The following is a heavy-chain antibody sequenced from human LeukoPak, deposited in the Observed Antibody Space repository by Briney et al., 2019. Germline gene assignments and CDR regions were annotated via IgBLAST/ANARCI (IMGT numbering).Heavy chain of an antibody. CDR3: ARVHSGYDFGNRKYYYFDY. CDR1: GGSISNYY. Sequence: SETLSLTCTVSGGSISNYYWSWIRQPPGKGLEWIGYIYYRGSTNYNPSLKSQVTISVDTSKNQFSLKLSSVTAADTAVYYCARVHSGYDFGNRKYYYFDYWGQGTLVTVSS. J-gene: IGHJ4*02. V-gene: IGHV4-59*08. D-gene: IGHD5-12*01. CDR2: IYYRGST.